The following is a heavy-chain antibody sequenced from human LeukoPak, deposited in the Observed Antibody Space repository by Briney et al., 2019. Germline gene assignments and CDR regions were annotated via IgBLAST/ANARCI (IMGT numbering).Heavy chain of an antibody. CDR1: GFTFSSYE. CDR3: AEPGITMIGGV. D-gene: IGHD3-10*02. J-gene: IGHJ6*04. Sequence: PGGSLRLSCAASGFTFSSYEMNWVRQAPGKGLEWVSYISSSGSTIYYADAVKGRFTISRDNAKNSLYLQMNSLRAEDTAVYYCAEPGITMIGGVWGKGTTVTISS. V-gene: IGHV3-48*03. CDR2: ISSSGSTI.